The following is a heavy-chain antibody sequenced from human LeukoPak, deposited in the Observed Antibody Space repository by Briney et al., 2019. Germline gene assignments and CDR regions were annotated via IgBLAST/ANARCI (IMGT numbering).Heavy chain of an antibody. CDR1: GFTFSRYD. D-gene: IGHD6-6*01. J-gene: IGHJ4*02. CDR3: AKHLAGSNSSFDY. CDR2: RKTRGDST. Sequence: PGGSLRRSCAASGFTFSRYDMTWVRQAPGKGLEWFSTRKTRGDSTYHANSVNGRFTISRDNSKNTLYLQMSSLRADDTAVYYCAKHLAGSNSSFDYWGQGTLVTVSS. V-gene: IGHV3-23*01.